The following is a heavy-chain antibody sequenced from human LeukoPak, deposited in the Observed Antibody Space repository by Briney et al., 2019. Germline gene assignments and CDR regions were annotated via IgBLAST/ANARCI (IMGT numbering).Heavy chain of an antibody. D-gene: IGHD3-10*01. CDR3: ARVPMYGSGSYEGDDAFDI. J-gene: IGHJ3*02. Sequence: SETLSPTCTVSGGSISSYYWSWIRQPAGKGLEWIGRIYTSGSTNYNPSLKSRVTMSVDTSKNQFSLKLSSVTAADTAVYYCARVPMYGSGSYEGDDAFDIWGQGTMVTVSS. CDR1: GGSISSYY. CDR2: IYTSGST. V-gene: IGHV4-4*07.